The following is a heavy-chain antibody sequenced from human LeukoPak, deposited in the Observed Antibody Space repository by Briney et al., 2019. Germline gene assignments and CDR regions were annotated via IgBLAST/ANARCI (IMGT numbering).Heavy chain of an antibody. J-gene: IGHJ6*02. V-gene: IGHV3-30-3*01. CDR3: ARALFAGAFYGMDV. CDR1: GITLSNQA. Sequence: GSLRPSLSTPGITLSNQAKPRVRQAPSQGPEGVAVISYDGSNKYYADSVKGRFTISRDNSKNTLYLQMNSLRAEDTAVYYCARALFAGAFYGMDVWGQGTTVTVSS. CDR2: ISYDGSNK. D-gene: IGHD3-10*01.